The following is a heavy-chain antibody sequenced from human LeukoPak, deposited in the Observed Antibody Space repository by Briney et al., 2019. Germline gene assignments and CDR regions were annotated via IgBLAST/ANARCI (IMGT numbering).Heavy chain of an antibody. Sequence: GGSLRLSCAASGFTFSSYSMNWVRQAPGKGLEWVSYISSSSSTIYYADSVKGRFTVSRDNSKNTLYLQMSSLRTEDTAVYYCAKDLSYGSYSFDSWGQGALVTVSS. D-gene: IGHD3-10*01. CDR2: ISSSSSTI. J-gene: IGHJ4*02. CDR3: AKDLSYGSYSFDS. CDR1: GFTFSSYS. V-gene: IGHV3-48*01.